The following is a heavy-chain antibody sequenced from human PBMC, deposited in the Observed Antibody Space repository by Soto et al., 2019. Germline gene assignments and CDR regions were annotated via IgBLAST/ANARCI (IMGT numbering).Heavy chain of an antibody. J-gene: IGHJ5*02. CDR2: IDPSDSYT. V-gene: IGHV5-10-1*01. D-gene: IGHD6-13*01. Sequence: GESLKISCKGSGYSFTSYWITWVRQMPGKGLEWMGRIDPSDSYTNYSPSFQGHVTISADKSISTAYLQWSSLKASDTAIYYCARHLKPATAGKGCCDPWGQGTLVTVSS. CDR3: ARHLKPATAGKGCCDP. CDR1: GYSFTSYW.